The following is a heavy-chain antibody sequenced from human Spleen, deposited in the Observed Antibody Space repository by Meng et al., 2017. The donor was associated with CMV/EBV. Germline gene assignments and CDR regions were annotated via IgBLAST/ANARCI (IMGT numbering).Heavy chain of an antibody. CDR3: ARVRGVVVVFTTLAYDI. D-gene: IGHD2-15*01. Sequence: SETLSLTCTVSGGSIRSSSYYWGWIRQPPGKGLEWIGTIFYSGTTYYNPSLKSRVTISEDTSKNQFSLNLSSLTAADTAVYYCARVRGVVVVFTTLAYDIWGQGTMVTVSS. CDR1: GGSIRSSSYY. V-gene: IGHV4-39*07. CDR2: IFYSGTT. J-gene: IGHJ3*02.